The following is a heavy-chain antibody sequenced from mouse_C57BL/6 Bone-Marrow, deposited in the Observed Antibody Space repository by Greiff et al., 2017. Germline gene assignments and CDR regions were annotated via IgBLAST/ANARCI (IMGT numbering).Heavy chain of an antibody. CDR2: INPYNGGT. Sequence: VQLQQSGPVLVKPGASVKMSCKASGYTFTDYYMNWVKQSHGKSLEWIGVINPYNGGTSYNQKFKGKATLTVDKSSSTAYMELNSLTSKDSAVYYCASYYYGSSSDYWGQGTTLTVSS. J-gene: IGHJ2*01. V-gene: IGHV1-19*01. CDR3: ASYYYGSSSDY. CDR1: GYTFTDYY. D-gene: IGHD1-1*01.